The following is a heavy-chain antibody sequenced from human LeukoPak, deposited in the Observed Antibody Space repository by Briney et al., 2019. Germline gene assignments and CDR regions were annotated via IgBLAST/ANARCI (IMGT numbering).Heavy chain of an antibody. D-gene: IGHD6-19*01. J-gene: IGHJ4*02. CDR1: GGSISNYY. CDR3: AKYGASGWVIDY. Sequence: SETLSLTCTVSGGSISNYYWTWIRQPPGKGLEWIGYIYYTGATSYNPSLKSRVTISVDTSKNQFSLKLTSVTAADTAVYYCAKYGASGWVIDYWGQGTLVTVSS. V-gene: IGHV4-59*08. CDR2: IYYTGAT.